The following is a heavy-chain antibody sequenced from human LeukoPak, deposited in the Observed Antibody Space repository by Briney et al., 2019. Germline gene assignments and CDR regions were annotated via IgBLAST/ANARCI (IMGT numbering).Heavy chain of an antibody. V-gene: IGHV4-39*07. CDR3: ARTNSGYDIKYYYYYYYMDV. D-gene: IGHD5-12*01. J-gene: IGHJ6*03. Sequence: SETLSLTCTVSGGSISSNTYFWVWIRRPPGKELEWIGSIRYSGSTYYNPSLKSRVTISLDTSKNQFSLKLSSVTAADTAVYYCARTNSGYDIKYYYYYYYMDVWGKGTTVTVSS. CDR1: GGSISSNTYF. CDR2: IRYSGST.